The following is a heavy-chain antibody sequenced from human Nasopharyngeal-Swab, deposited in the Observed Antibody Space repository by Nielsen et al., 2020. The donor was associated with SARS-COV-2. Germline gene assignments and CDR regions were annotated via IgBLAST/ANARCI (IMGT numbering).Heavy chain of an antibody. CDR3: ARCAPELELIWFDP. D-gene: IGHD1-7*01. V-gene: IGHV1-18*01. Sequence: ASVKVSCKASVYTFTSYGTSWLGQPPGKGLEWMGWISAYNGNTNYAQKLQGRVTMTTDTSTSTAYMELRSLRSDDTAVYYCARCAPELELIWFDPWGQGTLVTVSS. J-gene: IGHJ5*02. CDR1: VYTFTSYG. CDR2: ISAYNGNT.